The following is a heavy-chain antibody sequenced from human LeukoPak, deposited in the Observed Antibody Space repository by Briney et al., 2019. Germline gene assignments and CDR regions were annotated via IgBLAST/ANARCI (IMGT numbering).Heavy chain of an antibody. CDR3: AKTTTGYSSGRYPAWPIDY. J-gene: IGHJ4*02. CDR1: GFTFGSYA. D-gene: IGHD2-15*01. V-gene: IGHV3-23*01. CDR2: IFGSGGSA. Sequence: PGGSLRLSCAASGFTFGSYAMYWVRQAPGKGLEWVSGIFGSGGSAHYADSVKGRFTISRDNSKNTVYLQTDSLRAEDTATYYCAKTTTGYSSGRYPAWPIDYWGQGTLVTVSS.